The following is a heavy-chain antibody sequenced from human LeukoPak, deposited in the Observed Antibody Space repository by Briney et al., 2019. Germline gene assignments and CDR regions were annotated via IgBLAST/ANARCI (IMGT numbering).Heavy chain of an antibody. D-gene: IGHD6-13*01. CDR2: ISYDGSNK. CDR3: ARDREQQLSFYYYYMDV. J-gene: IGHJ6*03. V-gene: IGHV3-30-3*01. Sequence: GGSLRLSCAASGFTFSSYAMHWVRQAPGKGLEWVAVISYDGSNKYYADSVKGRFTISRDNSKNTLYLQMNSLRAEDTAVYYCARDREQQLSFYYYYMDVWGKGTTVTVSS. CDR1: GFTFSSYA.